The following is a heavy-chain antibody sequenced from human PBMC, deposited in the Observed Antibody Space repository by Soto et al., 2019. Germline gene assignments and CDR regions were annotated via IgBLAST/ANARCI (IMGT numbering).Heavy chain of an antibody. Sequence: EVQLVESGGGLVQPGGSLRLSCAASGFSFSTYSMNWVRQAPGKGLEWVSYISSRSYTIYYVDSVKGRFTISRDNAKNSLYLQMNSLRDEDTAVYYCARGGSSSDNGIDVWGQGTTGTVSS. J-gene: IGHJ6*02. CDR2: ISSRSYTI. V-gene: IGHV3-48*02. CDR1: GFSFSTYS. D-gene: IGHD6-6*01. CDR3: ARGGSSSDNGIDV.